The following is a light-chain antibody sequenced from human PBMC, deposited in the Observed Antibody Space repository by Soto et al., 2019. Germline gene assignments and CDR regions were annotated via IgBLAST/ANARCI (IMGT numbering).Light chain of an antibody. J-gene: IGLJ2*01. CDR1: SSDVGGYNY. Sequence: QSALTQPRSVSGSPGQSVTISCTGTSSDVGGYNYVSWYQQHPGKVPKLMISDVSKRPSGVPDRFSGSKSGNTASLTISGLQAEDEADYYCCSYAGSYTLVFGGGTQLTVL. CDR2: DVS. CDR3: CSYAGSYTLV. V-gene: IGLV2-11*01.